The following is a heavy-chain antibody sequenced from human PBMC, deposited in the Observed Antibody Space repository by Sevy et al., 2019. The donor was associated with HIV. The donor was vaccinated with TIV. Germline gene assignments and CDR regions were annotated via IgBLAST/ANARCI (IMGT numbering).Heavy chain of an antibody. V-gene: IGHV3-23*01. CDR1: GFTFSSYA. D-gene: IGHD6-13*01. Sequence: GGSLRLSCAASGFTFSSYAMSWVRQAPGKGLEWVSAISGSGGSTYYADSVKGRFTISRDNSKNTRYLQMNSLRAEDTAVYYCAKAYIAAAGTLSYYYYGMDVWGQGTTVTVSS. J-gene: IGHJ6*02. CDR2: ISGSGGST. CDR3: AKAYIAAAGTLSYYYYGMDV.